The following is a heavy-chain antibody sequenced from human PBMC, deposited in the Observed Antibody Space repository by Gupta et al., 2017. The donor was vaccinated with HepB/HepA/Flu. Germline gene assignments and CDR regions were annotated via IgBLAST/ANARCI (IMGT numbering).Heavy chain of an antibody. CDR2: IHHSGST. D-gene: IGHD3-10*01. J-gene: IGHJ5*02. V-gene: IGHV4-34*01. CDR3: ARYVTMVLGGIKMNWFDP. Sequence: QVQLQQWCAGLFKPSETLSLTCAVSGGSFSGYYWRWIRQPPGKGLEWIGEIHHSGSTNYTPSIKSRGTISVDTSKNQFVWKLSSLTAAETAVYYSARYVTMVLGGIKMNWFDPWGHVTMITVCS. CDR1: GGSFSGYY.